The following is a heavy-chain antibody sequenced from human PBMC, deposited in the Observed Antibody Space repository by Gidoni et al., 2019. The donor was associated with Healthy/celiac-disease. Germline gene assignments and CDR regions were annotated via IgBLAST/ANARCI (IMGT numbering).Heavy chain of an antibody. J-gene: IGHJ5*02. V-gene: IGHV2-5*02. Sequence: QITLKESGPTLVKPTQTLTLTCTFSGFSLSTSGVGVGWIRQPPGKALGWLALIYWEDDKRYSPSLKGRLTNNQETSKNQVVPKMTNMDPGDTATYFCAHSSSGVGDNWFDPWGQGTLVTVSS. CDR2: IYWEDDK. CDR3: AHSSSGVGDNWFDP. D-gene: IGHD3-10*01. CDR1: GFSLSTSGVG.